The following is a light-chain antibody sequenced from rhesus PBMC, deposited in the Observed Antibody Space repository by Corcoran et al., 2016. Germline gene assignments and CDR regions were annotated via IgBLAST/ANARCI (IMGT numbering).Light chain of an antibody. CDR3: CSYAGNYTYI. V-gene: IGLV2-32*01. CDR2: GVS. J-gene: IGLJ1*01. Sequence: QAALTQPRSVSGSPGQSVTISCTGTSSDIGGYNYVSWYQQHPGTAPKLMIYGVSRRPSGVSYRFSGSKSGNTASLTISGLQAEDEAAYYCCSYAGNYTYIFGVGTRLTVL. CDR1: SSDIGGYNY.